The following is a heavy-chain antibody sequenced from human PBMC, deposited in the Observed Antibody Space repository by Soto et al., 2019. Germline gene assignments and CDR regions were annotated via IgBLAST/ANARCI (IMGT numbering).Heavy chain of an antibody. J-gene: IGHJ6*02. Sequence: QLVESGGGLTQAGGSLRLSCVGSGFFFNNYDMHWVRQVRGKGLEWVSAIGAADDPYYSVSVKGRFIVSRDNAQKSLYLQKNTLRAADTALFFCARAYTGQLPRRGDYYYALDVWGRGTTVTVSS. CDR1: GFFFNNYD. CDR3: ARAYTGQLPRRGDYYYALDV. CDR2: IGAADDP. V-gene: IGHV3-13*05. D-gene: IGHD2-2*01.